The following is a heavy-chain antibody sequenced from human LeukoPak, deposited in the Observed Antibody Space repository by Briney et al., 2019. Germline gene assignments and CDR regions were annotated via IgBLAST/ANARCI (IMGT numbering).Heavy chain of an antibody. V-gene: IGHV4-59*01. CDR2: IYYSGST. CDR1: GGSISSYY. CDR3: ATAREEQLDFDY. D-gene: IGHD6-13*01. J-gene: IGHJ4*02. Sequence: SETLSLTCTVSGGSISSYYWSWIRQPPGKGLEWVGYIYYSGSTNCNPSLKSRVIISVDTSKNQFSLKLSSVTAADTAVYYCATAREEQLDFDYWGQGTLVTVSS.